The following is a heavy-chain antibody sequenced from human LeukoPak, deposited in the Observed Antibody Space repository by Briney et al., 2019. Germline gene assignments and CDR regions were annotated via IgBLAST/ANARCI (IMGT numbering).Heavy chain of an antibody. Sequence: ASVKVSCKSSGYTFTDYYMHWVRQAPGQGLDWMGWINPNSGGTNYAQKFQGRVTMTRDTSISTAYMELSRLKSDDTAVYYCARVHFYDSSGYSLINPWGQGTLVTVSS. CDR3: ARVHFYDSSGYSLINP. V-gene: IGHV1-2*02. D-gene: IGHD3-22*01. J-gene: IGHJ4*02. CDR1: GYTFTDYY. CDR2: INPNSGGT.